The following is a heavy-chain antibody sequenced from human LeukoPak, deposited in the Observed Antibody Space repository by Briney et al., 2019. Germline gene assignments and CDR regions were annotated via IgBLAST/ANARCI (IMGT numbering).Heavy chain of an antibody. CDR3: ARDLKGFDY. J-gene: IGHJ4*02. V-gene: IGHV4-39*02. CDR1: GGSISSSRYY. Sequence: SETLSLTCTVSGGSISSSRYYWGWIRQPPGKGLEWIGSIYYSGSTNYNPSLKSRVTISVDTSKNQFSLKLSSVTAADTAVYYCARDLKGFDYWGQGTLVTVSS. CDR2: IYYSGST.